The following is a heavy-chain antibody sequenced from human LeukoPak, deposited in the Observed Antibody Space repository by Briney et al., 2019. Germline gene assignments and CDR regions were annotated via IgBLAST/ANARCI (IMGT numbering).Heavy chain of an antibody. Sequence: PSETLSLTCAVYGVSFSGYYWSWIRQPPGKGLEWLGEINHSGSTNYNPSLKSRVTISVDTSKNQFSLKLSSVTAADTAVYYCARNGGDYYDSSGYYFVFDYWGQGTLVTVSS. J-gene: IGHJ4*02. CDR3: ARNGGDYYDSSGYYFVFDY. D-gene: IGHD3-22*01. CDR1: GVSFSGYY. V-gene: IGHV4-34*01. CDR2: INHSGST.